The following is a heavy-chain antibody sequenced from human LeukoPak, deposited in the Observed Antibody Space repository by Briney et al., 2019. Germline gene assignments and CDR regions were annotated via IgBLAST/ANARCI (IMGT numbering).Heavy chain of an antibody. CDR2: INPNSGGT. V-gene: IGHV1-2*02. J-gene: IGHJ4*02. D-gene: IGHD6-19*01. CDR3: ARDGAPIAVPGGWPDY. Sequence: ASVKDSCKASGYTFTGYYMHWVRQAPGQGLEWMGWINPNSGGTNYAQKFQGRVTMTRDTSISTAYMELSRLRSDDTAVYYCARDGAPIAVPGGWPDYWGQGTLVTVSS. CDR1: GYTFTGYY.